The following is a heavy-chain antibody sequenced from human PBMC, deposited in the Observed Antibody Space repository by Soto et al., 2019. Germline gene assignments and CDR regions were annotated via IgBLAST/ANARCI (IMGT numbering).Heavy chain of an antibody. J-gene: IGHJ6*02. V-gene: IGHV4-61*01. CDR1: GGSVSSGSYY. D-gene: IGHD3-16*01. CDR2: IYYSGST. CDR3: EREGDYYGMDV. Sequence: SETLSLTCTVSGGSVSSGSYYWSWIRQPPGKGLEWIGYIYYSGSTNYNPSLKSRVTISVDTSKNQFSLKLSSVTAADTAVYYCEREGDYYGMDVWGQGTTVTVYS.